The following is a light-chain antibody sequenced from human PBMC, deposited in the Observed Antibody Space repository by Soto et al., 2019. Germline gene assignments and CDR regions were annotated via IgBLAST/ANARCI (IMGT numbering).Light chain of an antibody. Sequence: IPMTPSPSSLSQSLGDSVNLTCQASQDISNHLNWYQQKPGKAPRLLIYDASNLETGVPSRFSGSGSGTDFTVTISSLQPEDIATYYCQQYDSLPITFGQGTRLEIK. J-gene: IGKJ5*01. V-gene: IGKV1-33*01. CDR3: QQYDSLPIT. CDR2: DAS. CDR1: QDISNH.